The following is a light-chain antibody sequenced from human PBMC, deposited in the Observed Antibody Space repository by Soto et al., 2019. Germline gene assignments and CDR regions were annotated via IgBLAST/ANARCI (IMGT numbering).Light chain of an antibody. V-gene: IGLV2-14*02. CDR1: SSDVGSYNL. J-gene: IGLJ1*01. CDR2: EGS. Sequence: QSALTQPASVSGSPGQSITISYTGTSSDVGSYNLVSWYQQHPGKAPKLMIYEGSKRPSGVSDRFSGSKSGDTASLTVSGLQAEDEADYYCSSYTSTRTYVFGTGTKLTVL. CDR3: SSYTSTRTYV.